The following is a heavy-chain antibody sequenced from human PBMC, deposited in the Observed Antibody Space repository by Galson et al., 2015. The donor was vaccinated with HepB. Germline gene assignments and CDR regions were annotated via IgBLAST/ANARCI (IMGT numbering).Heavy chain of an antibody. D-gene: IGHD3-10*01. V-gene: IGHV3-23*01. Sequence: SLRLSCAVSEFTFSSYAMNWVRQAPGKGLEWVSSISSSGGTYYADSVKGRFTISGDNSKNTLYLQMSSLRAEDTAKYYCAKGHLWFGESLMVDYYFYMDVWGKGTTVTVSS. CDR2: ISSSGGT. J-gene: IGHJ6*03. CDR1: EFTFSSYA. CDR3: AKGHLWFGESLMVDYYFYMDV.